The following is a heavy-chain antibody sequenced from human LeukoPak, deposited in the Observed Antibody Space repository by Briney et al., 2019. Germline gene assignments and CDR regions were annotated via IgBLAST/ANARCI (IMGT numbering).Heavy chain of an antibody. CDR1: GFTFSSSA. Sequence: GSLRLSCAASGFTFSSSAMSWIRQPPGKGLEWIGYIYYSGSTNYNPSLKSRVTISVDTSKNQFSLKLSSVTAADTAVYYCARTPRNFGCIDYWGQGTLVTVSS. V-gene: IGHV4-59*01. CDR3: ARTPRNFGCIDY. D-gene: IGHD2-15*01. J-gene: IGHJ4*02. CDR2: IYYSGST.